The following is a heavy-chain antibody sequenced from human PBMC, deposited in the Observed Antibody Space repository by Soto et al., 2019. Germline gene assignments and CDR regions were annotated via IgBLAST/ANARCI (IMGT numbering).Heavy chain of an antibody. CDR1: AYTFTSRY. V-gene: IGHV1-46*01. D-gene: IGHD2-15*01. CDR2: IDPSSGGT. Sequence: QVQLVQSGAEVKKPGASVKISCTADAYTFTSRYLHWVRQAPGHGLEWVGIIDPSSGGTTYAQPFHGRVTMTRHAPSRSVYVELSSLRSEDTAVYFCARDLTGPHCYTNSCPPQSDFDSWGQGTLVTVSA. J-gene: IGHJ4*02. CDR3: ARDLTGPHCYTNSCPPQSDFDS.